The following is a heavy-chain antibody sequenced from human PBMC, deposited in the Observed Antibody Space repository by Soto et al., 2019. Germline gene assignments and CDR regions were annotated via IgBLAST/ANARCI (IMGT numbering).Heavy chain of an antibody. V-gene: IGHV1-69*12. CDR2: IIPIFGIA. CDR3: ARKWTRFLYYAMDV. J-gene: IGHJ6*02. CDR1: GGTFSSYA. D-gene: IGHD3-3*01. Sequence: QVQLVQSGAEVKKPGSSVKVSCKASGGTFSSYAISWVRQAPGQGLEWMGGIIPIFGIANYAQKFQGRVTITADESTSPASLELTSLRSEATAVYYCARKWTRFLYYAMDVWGQGTTVTVSS.